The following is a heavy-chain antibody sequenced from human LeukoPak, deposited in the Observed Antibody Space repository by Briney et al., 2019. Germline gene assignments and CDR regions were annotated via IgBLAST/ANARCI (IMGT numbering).Heavy chain of an antibody. D-gene: IGHD3-22*01. CDR2: ISSSGSTI. J-gene: IGHJ3*02. Sequence: GGSLRLSCAASGFTFSDYYMSWIRQAPGKGLEWVSYISSSGSTIYYADSVKGRFTISRDNAKNSLYLQMNSLRAEDTAVYYCARDYYDSSGYYYAGAFDIWGQGTMVTVSS. CDR3: ARDYYDSSGYYYAGAFDI. V-gene: IGHV3-11*01. CDR1: GFTFSDYY.